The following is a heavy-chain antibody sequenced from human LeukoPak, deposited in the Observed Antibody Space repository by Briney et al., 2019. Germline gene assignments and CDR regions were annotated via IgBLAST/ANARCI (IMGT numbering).Heavy chain of an antibody. CDR3: AKDTAPYDFWSGRDY. Sequence: GGSLRLSCAASGFTLSDYWMHWVRQAPGKGLVWVSLISWDGGSTYYADSVKGRFTISRDNSKNSLYLQMNSLRTEDTALYFCAKDTAPYDFWSGRDYWGQGTLVTVSS. V-gene: IGHV3-43*01. CDR1: GFTLSDYW. CDR2: ISWDGGST. J-gene: IGHJ4*02. D-gene: IGHD3-3*01.